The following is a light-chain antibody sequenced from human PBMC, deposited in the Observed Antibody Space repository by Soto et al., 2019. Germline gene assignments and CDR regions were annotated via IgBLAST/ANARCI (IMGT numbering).Light chain of an antibody. J-gene: IGKJ5*01. CDR2: AAS. CDR1: EDISSY. CDR3: QQFKNYPIT. Sequence: IQVTQAPSTLSASVGDTVTFTCRASEDISSYLVWYQQKPGAAPKLLIYAASALHSGVPSRFSGSGSGTDFTLTISSLQPEDFAVYFCQQFKNYPITFGQGTRLENK. V-gene: IGKV1-9*01.